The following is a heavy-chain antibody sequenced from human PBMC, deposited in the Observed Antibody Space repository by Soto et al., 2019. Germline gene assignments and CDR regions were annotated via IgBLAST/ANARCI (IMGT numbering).Heavy chain of an antibody. D-gene: IGHD6-13*01. CDR1: GGSFSGYY. J-gene: IGHJ4*02. V-gene: IGHV4-34*01. CDR2: INQSGST. CDR3: ARTYSSSWSPFDY. Sequence: QVQLQQWGAGLLKPSETLSLTCAVYGGSFSGYYWSWIRQPPGKGLEWIGEINQSGSTNYNPSLKSRVPISVDTSKNQCSLKLSSVTAADTAVYYCARTYSSSWSPFDYWGQGTLVTVSS.